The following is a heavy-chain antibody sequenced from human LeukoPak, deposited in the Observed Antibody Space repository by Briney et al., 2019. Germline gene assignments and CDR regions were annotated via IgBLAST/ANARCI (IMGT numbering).Heavy chain of an antibody. D-gene: IGHD1-26*01. CDR1: GFTFNTYS. CDR3: ARDNALIKYSGSYDY. J-gene: IGHJ4*02. Sequence: GGSLRLSCEASGFTFNTYSMNWARQAPGKGLEWVSSIDSSGGYMFYADSVKGRFIISRDNAKDSLYLQMNSLRVEDTAVYYCARDNALIKYSGSYDYWGQGTLVTVSS. V-gene: IGHV3-21*06. CDR2: IDSSGGYM.